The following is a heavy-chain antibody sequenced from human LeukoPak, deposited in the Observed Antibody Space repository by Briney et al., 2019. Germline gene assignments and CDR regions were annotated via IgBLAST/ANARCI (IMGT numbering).Heavy chain of an antibody. V-gene: IGHV4-4*07. J-gene: IGHJ5*02. CDR2: IYISGSA. D-gene: IGHD3-3*01. Sequence: PSETLSLTCTVSVGSISSYYWTWVRQPAGKGLEWIGRIYISGSANYNPSLQSRVTMSLDTSKNQFSLKLYSVTAADTAVYYCARLHYDFWSGNYYHNWIDPWGQGTLVTVSS. CDR3: ARLHYDFWSGNYYHNWIDP. CDR1: VGSISSYY.